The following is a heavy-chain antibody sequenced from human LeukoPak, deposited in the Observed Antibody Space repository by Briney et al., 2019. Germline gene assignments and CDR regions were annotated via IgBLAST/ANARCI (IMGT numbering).Heavy chain of an antibody. J-gene: IGHJ1*01. Sequence: PGGSLRLSCAASGFTLSNYWMHWVRQAPGKGLVWVSRIDPDGSNTTSADSVKGRFTISRDNAKNTLYLQMNRLRAEDTAVYYCARILYCTSISCYSSWGQATLVTVSS. D-gene: IGHD2-2*01. CDR3: ARILYCTSISCYSS. CDR1: GFTLSNYW. V-gene: IGHV3-74*01. CDR2: IDPDGSNT.